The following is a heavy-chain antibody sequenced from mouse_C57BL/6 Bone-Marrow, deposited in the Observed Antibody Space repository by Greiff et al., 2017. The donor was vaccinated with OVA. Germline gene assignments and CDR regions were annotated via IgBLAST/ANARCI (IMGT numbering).Heavy chain of an antibody. CDR1: GYSITSGYY. Sequence: EVQLQESGPGLVKPSQSLSLTCSVTGYSITSGYYWNWIRQFPGNKLEWMGYISYDGSNNYNPSLKNRISITRDTSKNQFFLKLNSVTTEDTATYYCARGMVTLFDYWGQGTTLTVSS. CDR3: ARGMVTLFDY. CDR2: ISYDGSN. V-gene: IGHV3-6*01. D-gene: IGHD2-2*01. J-gene: IGHJ2*01.